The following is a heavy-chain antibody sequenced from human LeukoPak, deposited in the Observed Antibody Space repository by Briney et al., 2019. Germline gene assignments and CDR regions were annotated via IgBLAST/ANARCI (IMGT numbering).Heavy chain of an antibody. CDR1: GFTFSNYG. D-gene: IGHD1-1*01. Sequence: GGSLRLSCAASGFTFSNYGMHWVRQAPGKGLQWVAVIWHDGSNEYYTGSVKGRFTISRDNAHNTLYLQMNSLRAEDTAVYYCARGSQSTWGFFAYWGQGTRVTVSS. CDR2: IWHDGSNE. CDR3: ARGSQSTWGFFAY. J-gene: IGHJ4*02. V-gene: IGHV3-33*01.